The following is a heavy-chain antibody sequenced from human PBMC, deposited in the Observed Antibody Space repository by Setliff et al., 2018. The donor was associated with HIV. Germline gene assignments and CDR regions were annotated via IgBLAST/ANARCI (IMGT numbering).Heavy chain of an antibody. CDR1: DDSFSNYD. V-gene: IGHV4-4*09. Sequence: PSETLSLTCVVSDDSFSNYDWTWIRQSPGKALEWIGYISSSGTTNYNPSLRSRVTISMETSNTRFSLWLRSATAADTATYFCARLGRAIDDGGSSLRLDFWGQGRLGTVSA. D-gene: IGHD2-21*01. J-gene: IGHJ4*02. CDR3: ARLGRAIDDGGSSLRLDF. CDR2: ISSSGTT.